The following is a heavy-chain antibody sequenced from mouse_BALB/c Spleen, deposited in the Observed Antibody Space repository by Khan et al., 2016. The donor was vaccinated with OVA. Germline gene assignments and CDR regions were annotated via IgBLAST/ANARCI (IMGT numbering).Heavy chain of an antibody. CDR2: VSTGGGYT. CDR3: ARLAYYYDSEGFAY. D-gene: IGHD1-1*01. J-gene: IGHJ3*01. Sequence: EVDLVESGGDLVKPGGSLKLSCAASGFTFSTYGMSWVRQTPDKRLEWVATVSTGGGYTYYPDSVKGRFTISRDNAKNTLYLQMSSLKSEDTAMFYCARLAYYYDSEGFAYWGQGTLVTVSA. V-gene: IGHV5-6*01. CDR1: GFTFSTYG.